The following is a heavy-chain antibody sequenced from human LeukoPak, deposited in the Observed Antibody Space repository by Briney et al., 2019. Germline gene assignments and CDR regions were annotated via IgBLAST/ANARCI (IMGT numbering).Heavy chain of an antibody. CDR1: GFTFDDYA. D-gene: IGHD1-26*01. CDR2: INWNSGSI. J-gene: IGHJ3*02. V-gene: IGHV3-9*01. CDR3: AKDMMAIVGGTTSAFDM. Sequence: GGSLRLSCAASGFTFDDYAMHWVRQAPGKGLEWVSGINWNSGSIDYAESVKGRFTISRDNAKNSLYLQMNSLRAEDTALYYCAKDMMAIVGGTTSAFDMWGQGTMVTVSS.